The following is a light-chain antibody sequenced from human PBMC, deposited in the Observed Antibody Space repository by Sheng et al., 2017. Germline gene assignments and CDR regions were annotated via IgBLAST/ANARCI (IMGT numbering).Light chain of an antibody. CDR2: MSV. V-gene: IGLV2-11*01. Sequence: QSALTQPRSVSGSPGQSVTISCTGTSSDVGAYNYVSWYQQHPGKAPKLHDFCMSVSGPQGSRDRFSGSKSGNTASLTISGLQAEDEADYYCCSYAGGYSWVFGGGTKLTVL. CDR1: SSDVGAYNY. CDR3: CSYAGGYSWV. J-gene: IGLJ3*02.